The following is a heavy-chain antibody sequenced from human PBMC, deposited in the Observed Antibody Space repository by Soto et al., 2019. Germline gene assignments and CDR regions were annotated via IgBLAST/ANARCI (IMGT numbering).Heavy chain of an antibody. CDR2: INTGNGNT. V-gene: IGHV1-3*04. CDR3: AGWDTMVRGVIIDYFDY. CDR1: GYTFTSYT. Sequence: QVQLVQSGAEVKKPGASVKVSCKASGYTFTSYTLHWVRQAPGQRLEWMGWINTGNGNTKYSQKFQGRVTITRDTSARTAYMALSSLRSEDTAVYYCAGWDTMVRGVIIDYFDYWGQGTLVTVSS. D-gene: IGHD3-10*01. J-gene: IGHJ4*02.